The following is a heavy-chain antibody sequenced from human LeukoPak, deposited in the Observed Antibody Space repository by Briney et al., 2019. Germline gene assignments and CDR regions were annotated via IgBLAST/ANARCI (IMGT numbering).Heavy chain of an antibody. CDR2: IYYSGST. V-gene: IGHV4-39*07. CDR1: GGSISSSSYY. Sequence: SETLCLTCTVSGGSISSSSYYWGWIRQPPGKGLEWIGSIYYSGSTNYSPSLKSRVTISVDTSKNQFSLKLSSVTAADTAVFYCASLTTADAFDIWGQGTMVTVSS. J-gene: IGHJ3*02. CDR3: ASLTTADAFDI. D-gene: IGHD3-22*01.